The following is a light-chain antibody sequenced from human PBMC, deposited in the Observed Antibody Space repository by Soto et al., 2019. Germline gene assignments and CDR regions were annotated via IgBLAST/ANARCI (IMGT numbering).Light chain of an antibody. J-gene: IGKJ1*01. V-gene: IGKV3-20*01. CDR3: QQYSGRPLT. CDR2: GAS. CDR1: QSVSSNY. Sequence: EIVLTQSPVTLSLSPGERATLYCRASQSVSSNYLAWYQQKPGQAPRLLIYGASSRATGIPDRFSGSGSGTEFTLTISSLQAEDFALYYCQQYSGRPLTFGQGTKVDVK.